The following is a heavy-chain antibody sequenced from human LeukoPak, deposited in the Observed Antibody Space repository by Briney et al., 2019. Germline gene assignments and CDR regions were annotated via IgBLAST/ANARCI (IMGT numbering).Heavy chain of an antibody. CDR1: GGSFSGYY. CDR2: IYSGGST. D-gene: IGHD6-19*01. V-gene: IGHV3-66*01. CDR3: ARVWPVATLFD. Sequence: ETLSLTCAVYGGSFSGYYWSWVRQAPGKGLEWVSVIYSGGSTYYADSVKGRFTISRDNSKNTLYLQMNSLRAEDTAVYYCARVWPVATLFDWGQGTLVTVSS. J-gene: IGHJ4*02.